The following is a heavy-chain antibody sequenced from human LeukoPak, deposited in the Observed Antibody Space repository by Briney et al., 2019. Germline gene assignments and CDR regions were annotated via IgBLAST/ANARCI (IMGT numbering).Heavy chain of an antibody. J-gene: IGHJ6*03. CDR1: GGTFSSYA. D-gene: IGHD3-22*01. Sequence: SVKVSCKASGGTFSSYAISWVRQAPGQGLEWMGGIIPIFGTANYAQKFQGRVTITTDESTSTAYMELSSLRSEDTAVHYCARDSVGITMTRGYYYMDVWGKGTTVTVSS. V-gene: IGHV1-69*05. CDR2: IIPIFGTA. CDR3: ARDSVGITMTRGYYYMDV.